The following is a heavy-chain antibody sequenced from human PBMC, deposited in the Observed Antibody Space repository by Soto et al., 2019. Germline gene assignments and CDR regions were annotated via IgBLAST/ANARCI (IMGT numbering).Heavy chain of an antibody. D-gene: IGHD2-21*02. J-gene: IGHJ4*02. CDR2: IIPIFGTA. CDR1: GGTFSSYA. Sequence: ASVKVSCKASGGTFSSYAISWVRQAPGQGLEWMGGIIPIFGTANYAQKFQGRVTITADESTSTAYMELSSLRSEDTAVYYCAGSLAYCGGDCHLDYWGQGTLVTVSS. V-gene: IGHV1-69*13. CDR3: AGSLAYCGGDCHLDY.